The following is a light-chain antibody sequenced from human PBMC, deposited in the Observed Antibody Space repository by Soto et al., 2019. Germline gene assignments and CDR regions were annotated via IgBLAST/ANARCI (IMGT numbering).Light chain of an antibody. CDR1: QSVSSY. CDR2: DAS. V-gene: IGKV3-11*01. Sequence: EIVLTQSPGTLSLSPGARATLSCRASQSVSSYLAWYQQKPGQAPSLLIYDASNRATGIPARFSGSGSGTEFTLTISSLEPEDFAVDYCQQRSNWLTFGQGTKVDI. CDR3: QQRSNWLT. J-gene: IGKJ1*01.